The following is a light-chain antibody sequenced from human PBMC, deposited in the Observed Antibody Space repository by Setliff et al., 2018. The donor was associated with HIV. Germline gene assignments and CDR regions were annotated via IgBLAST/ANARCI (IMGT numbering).Light chain of an antibody. Sequence: QSVLTQPRSVSGSPGQSVTLSCTGSSSDVGAYNYVSWYQQYPGKAPKLIIYDVSKRPSGVPDRSSGSKSRDTASLTISGLQSEDEADYYCCSYAGTDTYIFGSGTKVIVL. CDR1: SSDVGAYNY. V-gene: IGLV2-11*01. J-gene: IGLJ1*01. CDR2: DVS. CDR3: CSYAGTDTYI.